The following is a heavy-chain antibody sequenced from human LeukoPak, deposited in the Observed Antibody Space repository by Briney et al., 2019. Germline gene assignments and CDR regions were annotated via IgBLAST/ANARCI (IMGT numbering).Heavy chain of an antibody. D-gene: IGHD2-15*01. CDR1: GGSFSGYY. V-gene: IGHV4-34*01. Sequence: PSETLSLTCAVYGGSFSGYYWSWIRQPPGKGLEWIGEINHSGSTYYNPSLKSRVTISVDTSKNQFSLKLSSVTAADTAVYYCARLSGIYCDRGSCFNCFDSWGQGTLVTVSS. CDR3: ARLSGIYCDRGSCFNCFDS. J-gene: IGHJ5*01. CDR2: INHSGST.